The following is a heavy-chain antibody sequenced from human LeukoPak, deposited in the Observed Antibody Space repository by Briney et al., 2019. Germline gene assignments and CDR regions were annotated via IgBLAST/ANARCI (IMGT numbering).Heavy chain of an antibody. V-gene: IGHV1-69*13. D-gene: IGHD5-12*01. CDR1: GCTISKYA. CDR3: ARGGEYSGYNFEDGYNFFGS. J-gene: IGHJ4*02. Sequence: SVQVSCKASGCTISKYAISWVRQAPGQGLEWMGGIIPMFGTATYVQKFQGRVTITADDSTSTAYMELSSLRSEDTAVYYCARGGEYSGYNFEDGYNFFGSWGQGTLLIVSS. CDR2: IIPMFGTA.